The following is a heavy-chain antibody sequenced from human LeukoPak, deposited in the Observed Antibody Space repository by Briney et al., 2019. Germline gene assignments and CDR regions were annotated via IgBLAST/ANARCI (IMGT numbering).Heavy chain of an antibody. CDR1: GYTFTGYY. CDR2: INPNSGGT. Sequence: ASVKVSCKASGYTFTGYYMHWVRQAPGQGLEWMGWINPNSGGTNYAQKFQGRVTMTRDTSISTAYVELSRLRSDDTAVYYCARDPSIAAAGTPNFDYWGQGTLVTVSS. CDR3: ARDPSIAAAGTPNFDY. V-gene: IGHV1-2*02. D-gene: IGHD6-13*01. J-gene: IGHJ4*02.